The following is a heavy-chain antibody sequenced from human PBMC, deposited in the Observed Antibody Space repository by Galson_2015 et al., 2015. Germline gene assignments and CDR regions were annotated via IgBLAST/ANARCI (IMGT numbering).Heavy chain of an antibody. V-gene: IGHV3-53*01. CDR1: GFTVGSNY. J-gene: IGHJ4*02. D-gene: IGHD4-11*01. CDR2: TYSGGST. CDR3: AKSHSNYNHQFDF. Sequence: SLRLSCAASGFTVGSNYMNWVRQAPGMGLEWVAVTYSGGSTYYADSVKGRFTISRDSSKNTLFLQMNSLRAEDTAVYYCAKSHSNYNHQFDFWGQGALVTVSS.